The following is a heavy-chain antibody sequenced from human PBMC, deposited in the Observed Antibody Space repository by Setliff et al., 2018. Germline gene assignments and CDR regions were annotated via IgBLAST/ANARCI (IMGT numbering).Heavy chain of an antibody. CDR2: IIPIFGTA. J-gene: IGHJ6*03. D-gene: IGHD5-12*01. CDR1: GGTFSNYD. V-gene: IGHV1-69*05. Sequence: SVKVSCKASGGTFSNYDISWVRQAPGKGLEWMGGIIPIFGTANYAQRFQGRVTITTDESTSTAYMELSSLRSEDTAVYYCARERGDIVTTTSYYYYLDVWGKGTTGTVSS. CDR3: ARERGDIVTTTSYYYYLDV.